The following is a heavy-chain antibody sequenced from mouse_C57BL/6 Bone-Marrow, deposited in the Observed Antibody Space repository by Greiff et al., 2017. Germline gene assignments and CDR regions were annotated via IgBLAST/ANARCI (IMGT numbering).Heavy chain of an antibody. J-gene: IGHJ2*01. V-gene: IGHV1-69*01. CDR3: AREGIYYGSSSFDY. Sequence: VQLQQPGAELVMPGASVKLSCKASGYTFTSYWMHWVKQRPGQGLEWIGEIDPSDSYTNYNQKFKGKSTLTVDKSYSTAYMQLSSLTSEDSAVYYCAREGIYYGSSSFDYWGQGTTLTVSS. CDR2: IDPSDSYT. CDR1: GYTFTSYW. D-gene: IGHD1-1*01.